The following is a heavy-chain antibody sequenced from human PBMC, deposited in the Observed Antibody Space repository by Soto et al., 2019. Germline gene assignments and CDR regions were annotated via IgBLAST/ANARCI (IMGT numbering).Heavy chain of an antibody. CDR2: IIPIFGTA. Sequence: QGLEWMGGIIPIFGTANYAQKFQGRVTITADESTSTAYMELSSLRSEDTAVYYCARGSYGSGSYYRYYFDYWGQGTLVTVSS. J-gene: IGHJ4*02. CDR3: ARGSYGSGSYYRYYFDY. D-gene: IGHD3-10*01. V-gene: IGHV1-69*01.